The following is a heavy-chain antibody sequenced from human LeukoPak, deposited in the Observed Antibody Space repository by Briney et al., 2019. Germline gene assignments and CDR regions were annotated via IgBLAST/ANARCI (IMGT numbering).Heavy chain of an antibody. CDR1: GGSFSGYY. CDR2: IYYSGST. D-gene: IGHD6-13*01. Sequence: SETLSLTCAVYGGSFSGYYWGWIRQPPGKGLEWIGSIYYSGSTYYNPSLKSRVTISVDTSKNQFSLKLSSVTAADTAVYYCARLPSGSVIAAAGTNYFDYWGQGTLVTVSS. J-gene: IGHJ4*02. V-gene: IGHV4-39*01. CDR3: ARLPSGSVIAAAGTNYFDY.